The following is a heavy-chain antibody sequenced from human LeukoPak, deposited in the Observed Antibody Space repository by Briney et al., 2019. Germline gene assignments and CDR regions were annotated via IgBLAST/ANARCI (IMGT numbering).Heavy chain of an antibody. D-gene: IGHD2-2*01. Sequence: SVKVSCKASGGTFSSYAFSWVRQAPGQGLEWMGGIIPIFGTANYAQKFQGRVTITTDESTSTAYMELSSLRSEDTAVYYCARVVPAANYYYYYMDVWGKGTTVTVSS. CDR3: ARVVPAANYYYYYMDV. CDR2: IIPIFGTA. V-gene: IGHV1-69*05. J-gene: IGHJ6*03. CDR1: GGTFSSYA.